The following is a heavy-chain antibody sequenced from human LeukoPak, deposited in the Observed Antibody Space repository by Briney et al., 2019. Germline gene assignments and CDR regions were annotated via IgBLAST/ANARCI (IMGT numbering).Heavy chain of an antibody. D-gene: IGHD2-2*01. Sequence: GGSLRLSCAASRIIFSNSAMSWVRQAPGKGLEWVAVISYDGSNKYYADSVKGRFTISRDNSKNTLYLQMNSLRAEDTAVYYCAREGYCSSTSCYRLAYYYYGMDVWGQGTTVTVSS. CDR2: ISYDGSNK. J-gene: IGHJ6*02. CDR1: RIIFSNSA. V-gene: IGHV3-30-3*01. CDR3: AREGYCSSTSCYRLAYYYYGMDV.